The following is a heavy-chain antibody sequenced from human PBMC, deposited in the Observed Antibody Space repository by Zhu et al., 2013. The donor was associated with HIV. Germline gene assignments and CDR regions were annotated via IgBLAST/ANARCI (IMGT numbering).Heavy chain of an antibody. CDR1: GYTFTSYS. CDR2: ISAYNGNT. J-gene: IGHJ5*02. D-gene: IGHD4-17*01. V-gene: IGHV1-18*01. Sequence: QVQLVQSGAEVKKPGASVKVSCKASGYTFTSYSLNWVRQAPGQGLEWMGWISAYNGNTNYAQKLQGRVTMTIDTSTSTAYMDLRSLRSDDTAVYFCARTHFYGDSRGVWFDPWGQGTLVTVSS. CDR3: ARTHFYGDSRGVWFDP.